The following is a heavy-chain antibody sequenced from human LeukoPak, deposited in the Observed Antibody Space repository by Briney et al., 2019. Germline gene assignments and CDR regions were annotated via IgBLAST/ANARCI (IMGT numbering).Heavy chain of an antibody. Sequence: GGSLRLSGAASVFTFSNNWRHWVRHARGKGLVWVSRINSDGRTTTYADSVKGRFTISRDNAKNTLYLQMNSLRAADTAVYYCARGGFGIGIDHWGQGTLVPVSS. D-gene: IGHD3-16*01. CDR1: VFTFSNNW. CDR2: INSDGRTT. V-gene: IGHV3-74*01. J-gene: IGHJ5*02. CDR3: ARGGFGIGIDH.